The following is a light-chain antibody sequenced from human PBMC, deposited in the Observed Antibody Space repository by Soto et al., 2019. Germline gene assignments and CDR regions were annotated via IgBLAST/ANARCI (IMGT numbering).Light chain of an antibody. V-gene: IGLV2-14*01. J-gene: IGLJ2*01. CDR3: QAWDSSTYVV. Sequence: QSALTQPASVSGSAGQSITISCSGTMRDVGAYNLVSWYQQHPGTAPKLIIYEVRNRPSGISSRFSGSNSGNTATLTISGTQAMDEADYYCQAWDSSTYVVFGGGTKVTVL. CDR1: MRDVGAYNL. CDR2: EVR.